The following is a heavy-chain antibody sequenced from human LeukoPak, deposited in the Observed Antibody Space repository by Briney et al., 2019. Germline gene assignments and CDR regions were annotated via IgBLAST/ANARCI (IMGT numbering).Heavy chain of an antibody. CDR2: IYRGDDT. J-gene: IGHJ6*02. Sequence: RPGGSLRLSCAASGFTVSSNYMTWVRQAPGEGLEWVSIIYRGDDTYYADSVRGRFTISRDISKNTLFLQMNSLRAEDTAVYYCARFQGSSNYYGLDVWGQGTTVAVSS. CDR3: ARFQGSSNYYGLDV. D-gene: IGHD1-26*01. V-gene: IGHV3-53*01. CDR1: GFTVSSNY.